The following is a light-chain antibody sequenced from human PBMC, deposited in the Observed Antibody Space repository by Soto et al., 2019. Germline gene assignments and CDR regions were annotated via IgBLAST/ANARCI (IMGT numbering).Light chain of an antibody. CDR2: DVS. CDR1: SSDVGGYNY. CDR3: SSYTISSPHVV. V-gene: IGLV2-14*01. J-gene: IGLJ2*01. Sequence: QSALTLPASVSGSPGQSITISCTGTSSDVGGYNYVSWYQQHPGKAPKLMIYDVSNRPSGVSNRFSGSKSGNTASLTISGLQAEDEADYYCSSYTISSPHVVFGGGTKLTVL.